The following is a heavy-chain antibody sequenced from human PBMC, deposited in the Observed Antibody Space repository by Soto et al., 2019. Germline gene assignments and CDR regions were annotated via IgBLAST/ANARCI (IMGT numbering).Heavy chain of an antibody. CDR1: GFTFSSYA. Sequence: PXASLRLSCAASGFTFSSYAMHWVRQAPGKGLEWVAVISYDGSNKYYADSVKGRFTISRDNSKNTLYLQMNSLRAEDTAVYYCARDLTPGGDFWSGYGMDVWGQGTTVTVSS. D-gene: IGHD3-3*01. V-gene: IGHV3-30-3*01. CDR2: ISYDGSNK. CDR3: ARDLTPGGDFWSGYGMDV. J-gene: IGHJ6*02.